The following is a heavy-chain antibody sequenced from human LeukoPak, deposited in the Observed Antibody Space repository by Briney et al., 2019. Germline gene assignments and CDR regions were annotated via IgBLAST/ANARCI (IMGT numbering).Heavy chain of an antibody. CDR2: MNPNSGDT. CDR3: ASTPNYDFWSGYYSFYYYYGMDV. Sequence: ASVKVSCKASGYTFTSYDINWVRQATGQGLEWMGWMNPNSGDTGYAQKFQGRVTMTRNTSISTAYMELSSLRSEDTAVYYCASTPNYDFWSGYYSFYYYYGMDVWGQGTTVTVSS. D-gene: IGHD3-3*01. J-gene: IGHJ6*02. V-gene: IGHV1-8*01. CDR1: GYTFTSYD.